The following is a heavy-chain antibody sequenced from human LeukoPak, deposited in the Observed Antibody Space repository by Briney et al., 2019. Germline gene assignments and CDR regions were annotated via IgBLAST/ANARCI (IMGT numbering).Heavy chain of an antibody. CDR2: INAGNGNT. D-gene: IGHD3-10*02. J-gene: IGHJ4*02. Sequence: ASVKVSCKASGFTFTTYAMHWVRQAPGQRLEWMGWINAGNGNTKYSQKFQGRVTITRDTSASTAYMELRSLRSEDTAVYYCARGGTGMFFYFDCWGQGTLVTVSS. CDR3: ARGGTGMFFYFDC. V-gene: IGHV1-3*01. CDR1: GFTFTTYA.